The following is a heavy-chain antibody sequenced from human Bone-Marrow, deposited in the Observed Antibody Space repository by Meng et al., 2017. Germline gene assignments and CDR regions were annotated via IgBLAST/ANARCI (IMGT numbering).Heavy chain of an antibody. CDR1: GYTFTSYA. D-gene: IGHD3-10*01. CDR3: ARDSNPGSRSGSYYGSPHLDY. CDR2: INAGNGNT. Sequence: ASVKVSCKASGYTFTSYAMHWVRQAPGQRLEWMGWINAGNGNTKYSQKFQGRVTITRDTSASTAYMELSSLRSEDTDVYYCARDSNPGSRSGSYYGSPHLDYWGQGTLVTVSS. V-gene: IGHV1-3*01. J-gene: IGHJ4*02.